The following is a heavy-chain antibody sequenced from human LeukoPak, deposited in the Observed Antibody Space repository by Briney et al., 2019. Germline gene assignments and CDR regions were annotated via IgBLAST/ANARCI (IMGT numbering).Heavy chain of an antibody. CDR2: INPNSGGT. Sequence: ASVKVSCKASGYTFTDYYIHWVRQAPGQGLEWMGWINPNSGGTNYAQKFQGRVTMTRDTSISTAYMELSRLRSDDTAVFFCARSSYYYDSSGYPGYYFDYWGQGTLVTVSS. V-gene: IGHV1-2*02. CDR1: GYTFTDYY. J-gene: IGHJ4*02. D-gene: IGHD3-22*01. CDR3: ARSSYYYDSSGYPGYYFDY.